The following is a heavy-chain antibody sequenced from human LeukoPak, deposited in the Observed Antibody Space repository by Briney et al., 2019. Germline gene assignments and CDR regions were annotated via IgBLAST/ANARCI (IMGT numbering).Heavy chain of an antibody. CDR2: ISDDGSNK. D-gene: IGHD3-22*01. CDR3: ARVGDSSGYYGYYYYYYGMDV. Sequence: GGSLRLSCAASGFTFSSYAMHWVRQAPGKGLEWVAVISDDGSNKYYADSVKGRFTISRDNAKNTLYLQMNSLRAEDTAVYYCARVGDSSGYYGYYYYYYGMDVWGQGTTVTVSS. J-gene: IGHJ6*02. V-gene: IGHV3-30*04. CDR1: GFTFSSYA.